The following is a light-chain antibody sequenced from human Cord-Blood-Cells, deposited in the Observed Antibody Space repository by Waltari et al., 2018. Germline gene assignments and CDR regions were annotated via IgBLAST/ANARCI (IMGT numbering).Light chain of an antibody. CDR1: QSVSSY. CDR2: DAS. Sequence: EIVLTQSPATLSLSPGERATLSCRASQSVSSYLAWYQQKPGQAPRLLIYDASNMATCNPARFSGSWSGTDFTLTISSLEPEDFAVYYCQQRSNWPLTFGGGTKVEIK. V-gene: IGKV3-11*01. J-gene: IGKJ4*01. CDR3: QQRSNWPLT.